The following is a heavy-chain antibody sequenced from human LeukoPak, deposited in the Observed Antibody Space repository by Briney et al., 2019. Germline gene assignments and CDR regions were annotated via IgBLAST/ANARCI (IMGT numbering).Heavy chain of an antibody. CDR2: IIIKRGGT. Sequence: ASVTVSFKASGYTFTVYYMHSVRPAHGQGLEWMGWIIIKRGGTNYSQKVQGRVTMTRDTAITTAYMELSGLRSDDTSVDYCARGGYSDYDSNYWGQGTLVTVSS. V-gene: IGHV1-2*02. D-gene: IGHD5-12*01. CDR3: ARGGYSDYDSNY. J-gene: IGHJ4*02. CDR1: GYTFTVYY.